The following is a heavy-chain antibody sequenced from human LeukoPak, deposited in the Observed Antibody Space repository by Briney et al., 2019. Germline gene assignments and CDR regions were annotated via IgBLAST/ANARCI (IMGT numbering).Heavy chain of an antibody. D-gene: IGHD6-19*01. CDR2: INPNGGST. J-gene: IGHJ3*02. V-gene: IGHV1-46*01. Sequence: ASVKVSCKASGYTFTYYYMHWVRQAPGQGLEWMGIINPNGGSTTYAQKFQGRVTMTRDSSTSTVYMELGSLRSEDTALYYCARGGGGWDAFDIWGQGTMVTVSS. CDR1: GYTFTYYY. CDR3: ARGGGGWDAFDI.